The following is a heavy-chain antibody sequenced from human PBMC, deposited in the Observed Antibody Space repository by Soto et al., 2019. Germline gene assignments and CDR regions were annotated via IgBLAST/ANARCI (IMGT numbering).Heavy chain of an antibody. J-gene: IGHJ6*02. CDR2: IWYDGSNK. CDR1: GFTFSSYG. V-gene: IGHV3-33*01. CDR3: ARGVRYCTNVVCYGMDV. Sequence: GGSLRLSCAASGFTFSSYGMHWVRQAPGKGLEWVAVIWYDGSNKYYADSVKGRFTISRDNSKNTLYLQMNSLRAEDTAAYYCARGVRYCTNVVCYGMDVWGQGTTVTVSS. D-gene: IGHD2-8*01.